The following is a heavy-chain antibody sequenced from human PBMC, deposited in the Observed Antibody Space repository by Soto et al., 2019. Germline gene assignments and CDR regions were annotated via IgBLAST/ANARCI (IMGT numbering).Heavy chain of an antibody. CDR1: GGTFSSYA. Sequence: QVQLVQSGAAVKKPGSSVKVSCKASGGTFSSYAISWVRQAPGQGLEWMGGIIPIFGTANYAQKFQGRVTITADESTSTAYMERSRLRSEDTAVYYCARYLNEDIVVVVAASGMDVWGQGTTVTVSS. V-gene: IGHV1-69*12. CDR2: IIPIFGTA. J-gene: IGHJ6*02. CDR3: ARYLNEDIVVVVAASGMDV. D-gene: IGHD2-15*01.